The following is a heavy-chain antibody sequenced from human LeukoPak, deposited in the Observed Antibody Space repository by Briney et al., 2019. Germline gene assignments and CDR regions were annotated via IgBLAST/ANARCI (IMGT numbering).Heavy chain of an antibody. D-gene: IGHD6-13*01. CDR3: AGNSSSWPFDY. CDR2: IYHSGST. Sequence: SETLSLTCTVSGGSISSSSYYWGWIRQPPGKGLEWIGSIYHSGSTNYNPSLKSRVTILVDTSKNQFSLKLSSVTAADTAVYYCAGNSSSWPFDYWGQGTLVTVSS. V-gene: IGHV4-39*07. CDR1: GGSISSSSYY. J-gene: IGHJ4*02.